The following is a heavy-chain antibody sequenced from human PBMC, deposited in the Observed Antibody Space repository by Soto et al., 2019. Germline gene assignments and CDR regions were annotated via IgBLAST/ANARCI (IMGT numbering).Heavy chain of an antibody. D-gene: IGHD6-13*01. CDR1: GYSFTSYW. V-gene: IGHV5-10-1*01. CDR3: ARRELAAGTYGMDV. J-gene: IGHJ6*02. CDR2: IDPSDSYT. Sequence: ESLKISFRGSGYSFTSYWISWVRQIPGKGLEWMGRIDPSDSYTNYSPSFQGHVTISADKSISTAYLQWSSLKASDTAMYYCARRELAAGTYGMDVWGQGTTVTVSS.